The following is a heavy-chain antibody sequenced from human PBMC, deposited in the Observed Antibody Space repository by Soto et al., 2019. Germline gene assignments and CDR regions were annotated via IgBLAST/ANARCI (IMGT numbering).Heavy chain of an antibody. CDR2: IWYDGSNK. CDR1: GFTFSSYG. Sequence: QVQLVESGGGVVQPGRSLRLSCAASGFTFSSYGMHWVRQAPGKGLEWVAVIWYDGSNKYYADSVKGRFTISRDNSKITLYLQMNSLRAEDTAVYYCARELWFGELFLDYYYYGMDVWGQGTTVTVSS. CDR3: ARELWFGELFLDYYYYGMDV. V-gene: IGHV3-33*01. D-gene: IGHD3-10*01. J-gene: IGHJ6*02.